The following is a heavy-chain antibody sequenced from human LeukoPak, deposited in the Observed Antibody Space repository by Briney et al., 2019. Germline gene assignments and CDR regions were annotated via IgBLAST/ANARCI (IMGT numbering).Heavy chain of an antibody. Sequence: ASVKVSCKASGYTFNNYAIHWVRQAPGQRLERMGWINTRNGYTEYSEEFQGRVTITRDTSESTAHMELSSLRSADIAVYFCARDGGSGWNQFNWGQGFLGTVSS. V-gene: IGHV1-3*03. J-gene: IGHJ4*02. CDR1: GYTFNNYA. CDR3: ARDGGSGWNQFN. CDR2: INTRNGYT. D-gene: IGHD6-19*01.